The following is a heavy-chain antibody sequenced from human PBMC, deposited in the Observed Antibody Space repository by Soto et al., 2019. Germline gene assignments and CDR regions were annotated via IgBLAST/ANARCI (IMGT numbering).Heavy chain of an antibody. CDR1: GGSISSYY. Sequence: PXATLSLTFTVSGGSISSYYWSWIRQPPGKGLEWIGYIYYSGSTNYNPSLKSRVTISVDTSKNQFSLKLSSVTAADTAVYYCARERWGYCSSTSCSTGAYYYYYGMDVCGQRTTVTVSS. J-gene: IGHJ6*02. CDR3: ARERWGYCSSTSCSTGAYYYYYGMDV. V-gene: IGHV4-59*01. D-gene: IGHD2-2*01. CDR2: IYYSGST.